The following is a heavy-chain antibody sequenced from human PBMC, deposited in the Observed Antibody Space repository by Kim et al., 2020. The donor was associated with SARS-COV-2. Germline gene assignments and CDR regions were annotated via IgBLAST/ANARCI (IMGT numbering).Heavy chain of an antibody. J-gene: IGHJ1*01. V-gene: IGHV3-23*01. Sequence: GGSLRLSCAVSGFTLSNNAMSWVRQAPGRGLEWGSTIHPRAETTYYADSVNGRFTIYRDSSNHTLYLQLNSLRADDTAVYYCAKDRCGSGWPVVGDWG. CDR3: AKDRCGSGWPVVGD. CDR2: IHPRAETT. D-gene: IGHD6-19*01. CDR1: GFTLSNNA.